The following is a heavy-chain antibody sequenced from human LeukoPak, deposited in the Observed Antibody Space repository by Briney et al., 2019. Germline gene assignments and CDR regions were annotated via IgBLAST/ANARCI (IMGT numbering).Heavy chain of an antibody. CDR2: IYTSGST. Sequence: PSETLSLTCTVSGGSISSSSYYWGWIRQPAGKGLEWIGRIYTSGSTNYNPSLKSRVTMSVDTSKNQFSLKLGSVTAADTAVYYCARGGSYYYYYMDVWGKGTTVTISS. J-gene: IGHJ6*03. CDR1: GGSISSSSYY. CDR3: ARGGSYYYYYMDV. V-gene: IGHV4-61*02.